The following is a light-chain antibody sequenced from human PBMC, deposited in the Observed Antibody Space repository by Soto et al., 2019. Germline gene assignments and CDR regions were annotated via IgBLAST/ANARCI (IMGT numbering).Light chain of an antibody. CDR3: NSFTTTSAFVL. Sequence: QSALTQPASVSGSPGQSITISCTGSSSDIGGYNYVSWYQQHPGKAPKLIIYDVSNRPSGVSNRFSGSKSGNSASLTISGLQAEDEAHYYCNSFTTTSAFVLFGGGTKLTV. CDR1: SSDIGGYNY. V-gene: IGLV2-14*03. J-gene: IGLJ3*02. CDR2: DVS.